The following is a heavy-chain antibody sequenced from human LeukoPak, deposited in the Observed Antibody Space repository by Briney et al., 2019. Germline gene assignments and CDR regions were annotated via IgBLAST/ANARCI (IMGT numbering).Heavy chain of an antibody. Sequence: PGGSLRLSCAASGFTFSSYAMSWVRQAPGKGLEWVSAISGSGGSTYYADSVKGRFIVSRDNTKNSLYLQMNSLRAEDTAVYYCARSPGRNLLGYGGQGTLVTVSS. CDR3: ARSPGRNLLGY. J-gene: IGHJ4*02. D-gene: IGHD3-16*01. CDR2: ISGSGGST. CDR1: GFTFSSYA. V-gene: IGHV3-23*01.